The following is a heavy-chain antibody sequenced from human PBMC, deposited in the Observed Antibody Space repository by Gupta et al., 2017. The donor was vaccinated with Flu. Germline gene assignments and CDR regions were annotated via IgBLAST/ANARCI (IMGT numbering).Heavy chain of an antibody. CDR1: GFTVSSNY. CDR3: ARGSSGDNGMDV. D-gene: IGHD6-19*01. J-gene: IGHJ6*02. CDR2: ICSGCST. V-gene: IGHV3-53*04. Sequence: EVKLVESGGGLVQRGGSLRLSCAASGFTVSSNYMSWVRQAPGKGLEWVSVICSGCSTYYADSVKGRFTISRHNSKNTLYLQMNSLRAGDTAVYYWARGSSGDNGMDVWGQGTTVTVSS.